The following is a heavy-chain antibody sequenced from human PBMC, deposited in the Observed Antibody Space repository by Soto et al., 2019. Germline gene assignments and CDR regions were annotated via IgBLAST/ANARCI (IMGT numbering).Heavy chain of an antibody. V-gene: IGHV3-33*06. CDR3: AKASTYDYVWGSYRWASLGDY. D-gene: IGHD3-16*02. Sequence: QVQLVESGGGVVQPGRSLRLSCAASGFTFSSYGMHWVRQAPGKGLEWVAVIWYDGSNKYYADSVKGRFTISRDNSKNTLYLQMNSLRAEDTAVYYCAKASTYDYVWGSYRWASLGDYWGQGTLVTVSS. J-gene: IGHJ4*02. CDR1: GFTFSSYG. CDR2: IWYDGSNK.